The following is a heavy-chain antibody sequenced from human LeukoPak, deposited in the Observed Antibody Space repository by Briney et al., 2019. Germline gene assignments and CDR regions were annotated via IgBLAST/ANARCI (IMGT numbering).Heavy chain of an antibody. CDR3: ARVPASSGYYYGAFDI. J-gene: IGHJ3*02. D-gene: IGHD3-22*01. Sequence: PSETLSLTCTVSGGSISSHYWTWIRQPPGKGLEWIGYVDHTGSTKFNPSLNGRVSISRDTSKNQFSLKLSSVTAADTAVYYCARVPASSGYYYGAFDIWGQGTMVTVSS. CDR2: VDHTGST. CDR1: GGSISSHY. V-gene: IGHV4-59*11.